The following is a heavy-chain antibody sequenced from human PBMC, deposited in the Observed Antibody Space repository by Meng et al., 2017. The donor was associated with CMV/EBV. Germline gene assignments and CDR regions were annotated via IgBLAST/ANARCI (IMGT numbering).Heavy chain of an antibody. V-gene: IGHV3-48*03. CDR3: ARDQKLWFGEPSSGMDV. D-gene: IGHD3-10*01. J-gene: IGHJ6*02. Sequence: GGSLRLSCAASGFTFSSYEMNWVRQAPGKGLEWVSYISSSGSTIYYADSVKGRFTISRDNAKNSLYLQMNSLRAEDTAVYYCARDQKLWFGEPSSGMDVWGQGTTVTVSS. CDR2: ISSSGSTI. CDR1: GFTFSSYE.